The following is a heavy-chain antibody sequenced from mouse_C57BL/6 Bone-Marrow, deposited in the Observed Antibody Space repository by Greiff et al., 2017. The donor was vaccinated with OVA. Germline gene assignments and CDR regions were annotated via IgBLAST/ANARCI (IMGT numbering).Heavy chain of an antibody. CDR2: IYPGGGYT. Sequence: QVQLQQSGAELVRPGTSVKMSCKASGYTFTNYWIGWAKQRPGHGLEWIGDIYPGGGYTNYNEKFKGKATLTADKSSSTAYMQFSSLTSEDSSISYCASSDWDVACFASWGQGTLVTVSA. D-gene: IGHD4-1*01. CDR3: ASSDWDVACFAS. CDR1: GYTFTNYW. V-gene: IGHV1-63*01. J-gene: IGHJ3*01.